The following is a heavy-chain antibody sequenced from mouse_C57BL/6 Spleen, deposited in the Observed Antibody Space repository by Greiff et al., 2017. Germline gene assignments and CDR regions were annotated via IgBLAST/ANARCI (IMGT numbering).Heavy chain of an antibody. CDR3: ARDWDGIDY. V-gene: IGHV1-81*01. Sequence: QVQLKESGAELARPGASVKLSCKASGYTFTSYGISWVKQRTGQGLEWIGEIYPRSGNTYYNEKFQGKATLTAYKSSSTAYKELRSLTSEDSAVYFCARDWDGIDYWGQGTTLTVSS. CDR2: IYPRSGNT. CDR1: GYTFTSYG. D-gene: IGHD4-1*01. J-gene: IGHJ2*01.